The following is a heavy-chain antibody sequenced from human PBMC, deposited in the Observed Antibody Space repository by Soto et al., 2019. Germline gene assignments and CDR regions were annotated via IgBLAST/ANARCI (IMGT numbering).Heavy chain of an antibody. CDR2: ISAYNGNT. J-gene: IGHJ5*02. CDR1: GYTFTSYG. V-gene: IGHV1-18*01. CDR3: ARFFGQFLEWYYNWFDP. Sequence: ASVKVSCKASGYTFTSYGISWVRQAPGQGLEWMGWISAYNGNTNYAQKLQGRVTMTTDTSTSTAYMELRSLRSDDTAVYYCARFFGQFLEWYYNWFDPWGQGTLVTVSS. D-gene: IGHD3-3*01.